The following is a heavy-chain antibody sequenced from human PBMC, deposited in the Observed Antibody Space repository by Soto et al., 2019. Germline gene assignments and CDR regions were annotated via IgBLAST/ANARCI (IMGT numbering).Heavy chain of an antibody. CDR1: GFTFSSYG. D-gene: IGHD1-1*01. J-gene: IGHJ3*02. V-gene: IGHV3-30*03. CDR3: ATIGLERPLEAFDI. CDR2: ISYDGSNK. Sequence: QVQLVESGGGVVQPGRSLRLSCAASGFTFSSYGMHWVRQGPGKGLEWVAVISYDGSNKYYADSVKGRVTISRDNSKNTLYLQMNSLRAEDTAVYYCATIGLERPLEAFDIWGQGTMVTVSS.